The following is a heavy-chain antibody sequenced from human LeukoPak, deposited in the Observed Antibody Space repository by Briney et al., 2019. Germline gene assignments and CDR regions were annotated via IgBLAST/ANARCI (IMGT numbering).Heavy chain of an antibody. D-gene: IGHD2-15*01. CDR2: IYYSGST. V-gene: IGHV4-39*07. J-gene: IGHJ4*02. CDR1: GGSISSSGYY. CDR3: ATEEVAATPTLDY. Sequence: SETLSLTCTVSGGSISSSGYYWGWIRQPPGKGLEWIGLIYYSGSTYYNPSLKSRVTISVDTSKSQFSLELRSVTAADTAVYYCATEEVAATPTLDYWGQGTLVTVSS.